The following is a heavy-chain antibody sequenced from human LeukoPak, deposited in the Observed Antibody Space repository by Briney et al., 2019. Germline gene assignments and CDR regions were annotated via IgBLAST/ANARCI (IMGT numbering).Heavy chain of an antibody. D-gene: IGHD1-7*01. CDR1: GGSFTSDY. Sequence: PSETLSLTCTVSGGSFTSDYWSWIRQPAGKGLEWIGRFYTSGTTNYNPSLKSRVTMSADPSKNQFSLKLRSVTAADTAVYYCARCRHGNCDYFDYWGQGTLVTVSS. CDR3: ARCRHGNCDYFDY. V-gene: IGHV4-4*07. CDR2: FYTSGTT. J-gene: IGHJ4*02.